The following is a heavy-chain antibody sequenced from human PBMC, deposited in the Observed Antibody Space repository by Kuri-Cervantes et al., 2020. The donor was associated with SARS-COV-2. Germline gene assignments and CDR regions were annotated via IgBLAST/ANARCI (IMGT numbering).Heavy chain of an antibody. J-gene: IGHJ6*02. CDR3: ASRSYQLLAYYYYGMDV. D-gene: IGHD2-2*01. CDR1: GFTVSSNY. CDR2: IYSGGST. Sequence: LSLTCAASGFTVSSNYMSWVRQAPGKGLEWVSVIYSGGSTYYADSVKGRFTISRDNAKNSLYLQMNSLRAEDTAVYYCASRSYQLLAYYYYGMDVWGQGTTVTVSS. V-gene: IGHV3-53*01.